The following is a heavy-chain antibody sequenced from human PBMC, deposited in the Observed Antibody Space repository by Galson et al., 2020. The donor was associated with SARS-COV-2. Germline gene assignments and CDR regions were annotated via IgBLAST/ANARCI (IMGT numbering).Heavy chain of an antibody. J-gene: IGHJ4*02. V-gene: IGHV3-21*01. D-gene: IGHD3-10*01. Sequence: GESLKISCAAPGFTFSSYSMNWVRQAPGQGLEWVSSISSSSSYIYYADSVKGRFTISRDNAKNSLYLQMNSLRAEDTAVYYCATDYYGSGSYYHRDYWGQGTLVTVSS. CDR2: ISSSSSYI. CDR3: ATDYYGSGSYYHRDY. CDR1: GFTFSSYS.